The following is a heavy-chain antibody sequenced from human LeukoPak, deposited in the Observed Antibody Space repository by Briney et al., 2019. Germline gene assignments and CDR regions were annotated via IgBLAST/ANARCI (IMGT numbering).Heavy chain of an antibody. CDR2: IYYSGST. V-gene: IGHV4-31*03. CDR3: ARDLRYWYFDL. J-gene: IGHJ2*01. CDR1: GGSISSGGYY. Sequence: SQTLSLTCTVSGGSISSGGYYWSWIRRHPGKGLEWIGYIYYSGSTYYNPSLKSRVTISVDTSKNQFSLKLSSVTAADTAVYYCARDLRYWYFDLWGRGTLVTVSS. D-gene: IGHD3-16*01.